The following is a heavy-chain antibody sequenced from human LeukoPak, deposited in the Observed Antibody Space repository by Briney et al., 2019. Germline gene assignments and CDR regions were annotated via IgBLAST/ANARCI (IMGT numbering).Heavy chain of an antibody. V-gene: IGHV3-23*01. Sequence: GGSLRLSCAASGFTFSTNPVSWVRQAPGKGLEWVSAISPDNTYYADSVKGRFTISRDNSKYTLYLQMNSLRAEDTAVYYCAKVAGIVVALGAINYWGQGTLVTVSS. J-gene: IGHJ4*02. CDR2: ISPDNT. CDR1: GFTFSTNP. D-gene: IGHD3-22*01. CDR3: AKVAGIVVALGAINY.